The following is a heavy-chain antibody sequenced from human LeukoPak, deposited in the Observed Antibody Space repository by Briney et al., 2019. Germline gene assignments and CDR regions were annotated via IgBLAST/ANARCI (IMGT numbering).Heavy chain of an antibody. CDR3: ARLGADRGEDQEYQLWQYGMDV. J-gene: IGHJ6*02. CDR1: GGSISGYY. D-gene: IGHD2-2*01. V-gene: IGHV4-34*01. CDR2: INHSGST. Sequence: SETLSLTCTVSGGSISGYYWSWIRQPPGKGLEWIGEINHSGSTNYNPSLKSRVTISVDTSKNQFSLKLSSVTAADTAVYYCARLGADRGEDQEYQLWQYGMDVWGQGTTVTVSS.